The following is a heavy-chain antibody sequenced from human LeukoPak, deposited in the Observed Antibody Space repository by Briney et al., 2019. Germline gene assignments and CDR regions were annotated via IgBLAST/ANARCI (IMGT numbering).Heavy chain of an antibody. CDR3: AKNAPNYYDSSGYYYVYAFDI. CDR2: ISGSGGST. J-gene: IGHJ3*02. CDR1: GFTFSSYA. Sequence: GGSLRLSCAASGFTFSSYAMSWVRQAPGKGLEWVSAISGSGGSTYYTDSVKGRFTISRDNSKNTLYLQMNSLRAEDTAVYYCAKNAPNYYDSSGYYYVYAFDIWGQGTMVTVSS. D-gene: IGHD3-22*01. V-gene: IGHV3-23*01.